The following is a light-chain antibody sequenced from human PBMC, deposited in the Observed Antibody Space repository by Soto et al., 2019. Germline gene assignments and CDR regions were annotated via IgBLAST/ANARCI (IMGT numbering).Light chain of an antibody. V-gene: IGKV3-20*01. J-gene: IGKJ1*01. CDR2: DAS. CDR3: EEYGHSPPT. CDR1: ESSGTY. Sequence: EIVLTQSPGTLSLSPGERATLSCRASESSGTYVGWYQQKPGQAPRLPIYDASSRATAVPDRFSGSGSGTDFTLTISRLEPEDSAVYYCEEYGHSPPTFGQGTKVDIK.